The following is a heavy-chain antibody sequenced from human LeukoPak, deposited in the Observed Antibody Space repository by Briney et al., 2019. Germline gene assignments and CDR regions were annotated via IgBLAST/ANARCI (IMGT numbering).Heavy chain of an antibody. CDR1: GYTFTSYG. CDR3: ARDPRYSSSWYFEVRWFDP. J-gene: IGHJ5*02. D-gene: IGHD6-13*01. V-gene: IGHV1-18*01. CDR2: ISAYNGNT. Sequence: ASVKVSCKASGYTFTSYGISWVRQAPGQGLEWMGWISAYNGNTNYAQKLQGRVTMTTDTSTSTAYMELRSLRSDDTAVYYCARDPRYSSSWYFEVRWFDPWGQGTLVTVSS.